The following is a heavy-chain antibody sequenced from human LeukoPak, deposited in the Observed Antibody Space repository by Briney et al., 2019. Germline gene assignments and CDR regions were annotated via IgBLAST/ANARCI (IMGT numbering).Heavy chain of an antibody. J-gene: IGHJ6*02. Sequence: PSETLSLTCTVSGGSISSGDYYWSWIRQPPGKGLEWIGYIYYSGSTYYNPSLKSRVTISVDTSKNQFSLKLSSVTAADTAVYYSARVELYYYGMDVWGQGTTVTVSS. CDR2: IYYSGST. CDR3: ARVELYYYGMDV. V-gene: IGHV4-30-4*01. D-gene: IGHD1-1*01. CDR1: GGSISSGDYY.